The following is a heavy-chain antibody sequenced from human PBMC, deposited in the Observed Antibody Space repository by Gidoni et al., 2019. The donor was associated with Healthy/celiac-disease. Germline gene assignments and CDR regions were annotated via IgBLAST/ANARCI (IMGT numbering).Heavy chain of an antibody. D-gene: IGHD5-18*01. Sequence: EVQLLESGGGWVQHGGALRLSCAASGFTFSSYARSWVRQAPGKGLEWVSAISGSGGSTYYADSVKGRFTISRDNSKNTLYLQMNSLRAEDTAVYYCAKGYGYSYGYFDYWGQGTLVTVSS. CDR1: GFTFSSYA. CDR2: ISGSGGST. J-gene: IGHJ4*02. CDR3: AKGYGYSYGYFDY. V-gene: IGHV3-23*01.